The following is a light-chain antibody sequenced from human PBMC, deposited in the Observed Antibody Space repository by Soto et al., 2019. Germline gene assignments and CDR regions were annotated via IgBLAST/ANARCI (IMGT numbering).Light chain of an antibody. Sequence: QLTQSPSSLSASVGDRVTITCRASQGIASYLAWYQQKPGKAPKLLISAASTLESGVPSRFRGSGSGTDFTLPISGLQPEDFATYYCQQLTSYVTFGQGTRLEIK. CDR2: AAS. CDR1: QGIASY. V-gene: IGKV1-9*01. J-gene: IGKJ5*01. CDR3: QQLTSYVT.